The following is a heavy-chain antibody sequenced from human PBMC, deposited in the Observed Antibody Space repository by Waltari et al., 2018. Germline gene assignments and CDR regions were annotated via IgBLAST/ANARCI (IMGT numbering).Heavy chain of an antibody. J-gene: IGHJ6*02. V-gene: IGHV3-43D*04. CDR2: ISWDGGST. CDR1: GFTFDDSA. CDR3: AKETTRGDYYYYGMDV. Sequence: GGVVVQPGGSLRLSCAASGFTFDDSAMHWVRQPPGTGLEWVYLISWDGGSTYYADSVKGRFTISRDNSKNSLYLQMNSLRAEDTALYYCAKETTRGDYYYYGMDVWGQGTTVTVSS. D-gene: IGHD1-1*01.